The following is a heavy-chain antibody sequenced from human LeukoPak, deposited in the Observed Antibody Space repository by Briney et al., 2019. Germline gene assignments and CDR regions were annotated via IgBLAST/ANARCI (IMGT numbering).Heavy chain of an antibody. CDR1: GYSFTSYW. V-gene: IGHV5-51*01. D-gene: IGHD6-6*01. CDR2: IYPGDSDT. CDR3: ARLSRYSSSYEADY. Sequence: GESLKISCKGSGYSFTSYWIGWVRQMPGKVLEWMGIIYPGDSDTRYSPSFQGKVTISADKSISTAYLQWSSLKASDTAMYYCARLSRYSSSYEADYWGQGTLVTVSS. J-gene: IGHJ4*02.